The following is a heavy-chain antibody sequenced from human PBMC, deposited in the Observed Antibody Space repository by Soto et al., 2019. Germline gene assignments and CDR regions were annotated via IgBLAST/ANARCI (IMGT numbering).Heavy chain of an antibody. CDR3: VIDRSSFTGTAGDY. CDR2: IKTDATSI. D-gene: IGHD1-7*01. J-gene: IGHJ4*02. CDR1: GFTFSSHW. V-gene: IGHV3-74*01. Sequence: EVQLVESGGGLVLPGGSLRLSCAASGFTFSSHWMHWVRQVPGKGMVWVSRIKTDATSISYADSVKGRFTVSRDNATSTLYLQMNSLRAEDTALYYCVIDRSSFTGTAGDYWGQGTLVTVSS.